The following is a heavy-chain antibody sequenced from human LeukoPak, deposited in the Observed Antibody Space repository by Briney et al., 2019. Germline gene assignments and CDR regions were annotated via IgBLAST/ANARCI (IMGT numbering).Heavy chain of an antibody. V-gene: IGHV4-4*09. Sequence: SETLSLTCTVSGGSISSYYWSWIWQPPGKGLEWIGYIYTSGSTNYNPSLKSRVTISVDTSKNQFSLKLSSVTAADTAVYYCARLTNWYYYMDVWGKGTTVTVSS. J-gene: IGHJ6*03. D-gene: IGHD1-1*01. CDR2: IYTSGST. CDR3: ARLTNWYYYMDV. CDR1: GGSISSYY.